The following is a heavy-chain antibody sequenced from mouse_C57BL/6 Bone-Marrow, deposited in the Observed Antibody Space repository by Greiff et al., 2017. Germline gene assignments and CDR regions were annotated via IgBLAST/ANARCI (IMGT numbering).Heavy chain of an antibody. Sequence: EVKLQESGAELVRPGASVKLSCTASGFTIKDDYMHWVKQRPEQGLEWIGWIDPENGDTEYASKFQGKATITADTSSNTAYLQLSSLTSEDTAVYYCTRGYGSSCYFDYWGQGTTLTVSS. J-gene: IGHJ2*01. D-gene: IGHD1-1*01. V-gene: IGHV14-4*01. CDR1: GFTIKDDY. CDR2: IDPENGDT. CDR3: TRGYGSSCYFDY.